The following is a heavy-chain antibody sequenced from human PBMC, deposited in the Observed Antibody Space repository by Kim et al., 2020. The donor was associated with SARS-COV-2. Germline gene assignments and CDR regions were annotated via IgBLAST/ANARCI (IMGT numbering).Heavy chain of an antibody. J-gene: IGHJ5*02. V-gene: IGHV3-23*01. CDR3: AMSTQSDP. CDR2: ITSDGTT. CDR1: GFTFSRIG. Sequence: GGSLRLSCAASGFTFSRIGMTWVRQAPGKGLEWVSSITSDGTTYYADSVKGRFTISRDNSRDTLYLLMSSLRVEDTALYFCAMSTQSDPWGQGTPVIVPP.